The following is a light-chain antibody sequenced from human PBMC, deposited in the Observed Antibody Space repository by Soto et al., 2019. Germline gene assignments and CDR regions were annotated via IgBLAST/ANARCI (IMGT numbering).Light chain of an antibody. J-gene: IGKJ5*01. V-gene: IGKV3-15*01. CDR3: QQYNNWPLL. CDR1: QSVGNN. Sequence: DICMTQSPATVSVSPVEGATLSCWASQSVGNNVAWYQQKPGQAPRLLIYGASTRAPGIPARFSGSGSGSEFTLTVSSLQSEDFAVYYCQQYNNWPLLFGQGTRLEIK. CDR2: GAS.